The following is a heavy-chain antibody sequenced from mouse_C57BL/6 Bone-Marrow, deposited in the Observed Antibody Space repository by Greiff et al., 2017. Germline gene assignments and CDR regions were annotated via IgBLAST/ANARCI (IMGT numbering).Heavy chain of an antibody. Sequence: EVKLVESGGGLVQPGESLKLSCESTEYAFPSHDMPWVRQTPEKRLELVAVINSDGGSTYYPDTLERRFTISRDTAKKTLYLQLSSLRSEDTAVYYCARQGGNSSGDDWGQGTTLTVSS. CDR1: EYAFPSHD. CDR2: INSDGGST. D-gene: IGHD3-2*02. J-gene: IGHJ2*01. V-gene: IGHV5-2*01. CDR3: ARQGGNSSGDD.